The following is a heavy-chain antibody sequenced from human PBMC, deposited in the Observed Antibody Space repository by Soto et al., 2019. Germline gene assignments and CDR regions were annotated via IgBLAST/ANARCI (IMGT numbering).Heavy chain of an antibody. Sequence: QVQLVQSGAEVKKPGSSVKVSCKASGGTFSSYAISWVRQAPGQGLEWMGGIIPIFGTANYAQKFQGRVTITADESTSTAYMELRSLRSEDTAMYYCARTNTAMVTGWFDPWGQGTLGTVSS. CDR1: GGTFSSYA. CDR2: IIPIFGTA. V-gene: IGHV1-69*12. J-gene: IGHJ5*02. CDR3: ARTNTAMVTGWFDP. D-gene: IGHD5-18*01.